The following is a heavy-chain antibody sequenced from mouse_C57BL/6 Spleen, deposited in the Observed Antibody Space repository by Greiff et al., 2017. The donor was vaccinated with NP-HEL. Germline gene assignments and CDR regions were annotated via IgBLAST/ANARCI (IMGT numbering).Heavy chain of an antibody. CDR1: GYTFTSYG. Sequence: QVHVKQSGAELARPGASVKLSCKASGYTFTSYGISWVKQRTGQGLEWIGEIYPRSGNTYYNEKFKGKATLTADKSSSTAYMELRSLTSEDSAVYFCAWLLDYAMDYWGQGTSVTVSS. D-gene: IGHD2-3*01. CDR2: IYPRSGNT. J-gene: IGHJ4*01. V-gene: IGHV1-81*01. CDR3: AWLLDYAMDY.